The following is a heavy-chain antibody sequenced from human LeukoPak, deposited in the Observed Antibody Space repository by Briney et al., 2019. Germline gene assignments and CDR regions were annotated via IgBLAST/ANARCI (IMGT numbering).Heavy chain of an antibody. D-gene: IGHD1-26*01. V-gene: IGHV4-34*01. CDR2: INHSGST. CDR1: GGSFSGFY. J-gene: IGHJ4*02. CDR3: AKSGGYGLIDY. Sequence: SETLSLTCAVYGGSFSGFYWSWIRQPPGKGLEWIGEINHSGSTNYNPSLKSRVTISVDTSKNQFSLKLSSVTAADTAMYYCAKSGGYGLIDYWGQGTLVTVSS.